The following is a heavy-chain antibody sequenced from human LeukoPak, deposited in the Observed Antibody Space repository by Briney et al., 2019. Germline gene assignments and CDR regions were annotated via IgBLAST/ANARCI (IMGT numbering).Heavy chain of an antibody. CDR1: GFTFDDYG. Sequence: GGSLRLSCAASGFTFDDYGMHWVRQAPGKGLEWVSAISGSGGSTYYADSVKGRFTISRDNSKNTLYLQMNSLRAEDTAVYYCAKDFWSGYHSGYFDYWGQGTLVTVSS. V-gene: IGHV3-23*01. J-gene: IGHJ4*02. CDR3: AKDFWSGYHSGYFDY. CDR2: ISGSGGST. D-gene: IGHD3-3*01.